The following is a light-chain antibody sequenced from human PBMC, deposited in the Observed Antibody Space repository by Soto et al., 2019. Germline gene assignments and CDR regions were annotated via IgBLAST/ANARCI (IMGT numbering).Light chain of an antibody. V-gene: IGLV2-23*01. Sequence: QSALTQPASVSGSPGQSITISCTGTSSDVGAYNSVSWYQQHPHKAPQVIIYKGTQRPSGVSNRFSGSTSGNAASLTISGLHADDEADYFCCSSAPESTYVFGNGTKVTVL. CDR2: KGT. CDR3: CSSAPESTYV. CDR1: SSDVGAYNS. J-gene: IGLJ1*01.